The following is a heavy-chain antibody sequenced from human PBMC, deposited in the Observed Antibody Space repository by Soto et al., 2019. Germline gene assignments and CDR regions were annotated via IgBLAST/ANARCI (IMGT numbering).Heavy chain of an antibody. CDR1: GGIFTSYA. V-gene: IGHV1-69*01. J-gene: IGHJ4*02. CDR2: IIPIFGTA. D-gene: IGHD3-22*01. Sequence: ASVKVSCTASGGIFTSYAISWVRQAPGQGLEWMGGIIPIFGTANYAQKFQGRVTITADESTSTAYMELSSLRSEDTAVYYCARSLGTYYYDSSGYYWDYWGQGTLVTVSS. CDR3: ARSLGTYYYDSSGYYWDY.